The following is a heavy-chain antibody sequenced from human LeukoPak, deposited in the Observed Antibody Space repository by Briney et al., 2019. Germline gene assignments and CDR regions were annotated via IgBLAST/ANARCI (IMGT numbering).Heavy chain of an antibody. D-gene: IGHD6-19*01. Sequence: PGGSLRLSCAASGFTFSSYAMSWVRQAPGKGLEWVSGIRGSGGSTYYADSVKGRFTISRDNSKNTLYLQMNSLRAEDTALYYCARDLTYSGWYYFDYWGQGTLVTVSS. CDR3: ARDLTYSGWYYFDY. CDR1: GFTFSSYA. J-gene: IGHJ4*02. CDR2: IRGSGGST. V-gene: IGHV3-23*01.